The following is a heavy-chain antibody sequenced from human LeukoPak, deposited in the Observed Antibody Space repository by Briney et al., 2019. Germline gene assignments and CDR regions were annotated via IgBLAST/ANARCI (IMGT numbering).Heavy chain of an antibody. Sequence: ASVKVSCKASGYTFTSYGISWVRQAPGQGLEWMGWISAYNGNTNYAQKLQGRVTMTTDTSTSTAYMELRSLRSDDTAVYYCARYTGTTKSFHNDYWGQGTLVTVSS. D-gene: IGHD1-7*01. CDR3: ARYTGTTKSFHNDY. CDR2: ISAYNGNT. J-gene: IGHJ4*02. V-gene: IGHV1-18*01. CDR1: GYTFTSYG.